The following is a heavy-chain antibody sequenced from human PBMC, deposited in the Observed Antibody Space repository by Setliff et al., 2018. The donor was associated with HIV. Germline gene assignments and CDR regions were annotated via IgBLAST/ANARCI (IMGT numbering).Heavy chain of an antibody. D-gene: IGHD2-21*02. Sequence: PSETLSLTHTVSGGSVNDFYCNWIRQPPGKGPEWIGYIHSSGSTIYNPSLKSRITISLDTSKEQFSLELSSATAADTAVYYCATLDHSGGNFLAYWGQGSLVTVSS. CDR3: ATLDHSGGNFLAY. J-gene: IGHJ4*02. CDR1: GGSVNDFY. CDR2: IHSSGST. V-gene: IGHV4-4*09.